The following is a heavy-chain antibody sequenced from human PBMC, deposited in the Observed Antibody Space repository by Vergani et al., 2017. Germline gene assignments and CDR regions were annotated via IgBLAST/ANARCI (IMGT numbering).Heavy chain of an antibody. V-gene: IGHV3-7*01. Sequence: EVQLLESGGGLVQPGGSLRLSCAASGFIFSSYAMSWVRQAPGKGLEWVANIKQDGSEKYYVDSVKGRFTISRYNAKNSLYLQMNSLRAEDTAVYYCARDQVGSWYYDFFGGWFDPWGQGTLVTVSS. CDR2: IKQDGSEK. CDR1: GFIFSSYA. CDR3: ARDQVGSWYYDFFGGWFDP. D-gene: IGHD3-3*01. J-gene: IGHJ5*02.